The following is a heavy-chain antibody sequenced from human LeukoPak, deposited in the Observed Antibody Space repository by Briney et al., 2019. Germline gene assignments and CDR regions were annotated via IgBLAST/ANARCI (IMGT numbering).Heavy chain of an antibody. J-gene: IGHJ4*02. D-gene: IGHD3-22*01. CDR1: GFTFSRYD. CDR3: AREKGYYDSSGYSGFAGFDY. Sequence: GGSLRLSCAASGFTFSRYDMNWVRQVPGKGLEWVSYIRSSSSVIYYADSVRGRFTISRDNANNSLYLQMNSLRAEDTAVYYCAREKGYYDSSGYSGFAGFDYWGQGTLVTVSS. CDR2: IRSSSSVI. V-gene: IGHV3-48*04.